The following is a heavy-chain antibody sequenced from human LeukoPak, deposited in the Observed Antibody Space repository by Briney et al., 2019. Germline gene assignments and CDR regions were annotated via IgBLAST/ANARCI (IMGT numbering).Heavy chain of an antibody. J-gene: IGHJ6*03. CDR3: ARDGSWGDYQFYFYMDV. D-gene: IGHD2-2*01. CDR1: GFTFRSFA. CDR2: ISASGHYM. V-gene: IGHV3-23*01. Sequence: GSLRLSCEASGFTFRSFAMSWVRQAPGKGLEWLSGISASGHYMYNADSVKGRFTISRDNSKNTLYIEINSLRAEDTAVYYCARDGSWGDYQFYFYMDVWGKGTTVTVSS.